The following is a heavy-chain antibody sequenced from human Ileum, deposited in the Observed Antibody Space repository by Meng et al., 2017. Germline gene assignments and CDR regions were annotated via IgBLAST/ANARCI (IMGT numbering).Heavy chain of an antibody. CDR2: IHYSGSP. J-gene: IGHJ3*02. V-gene: IGHV4-59*01. CDR1: GDSITSYY. CDR3: ARAGVLNSFDI. D-gene: IGHD2-8*01. Sequence: GSLRLSCAVSGDSITSYYWSWIRQPPGKGLEWIGYIHYSGSPYYNPSLKSRAAMSVDTSKTHFSLKLGSVTAADTAVYYCARAGVLNSFDIWGQGTTVTVSS.